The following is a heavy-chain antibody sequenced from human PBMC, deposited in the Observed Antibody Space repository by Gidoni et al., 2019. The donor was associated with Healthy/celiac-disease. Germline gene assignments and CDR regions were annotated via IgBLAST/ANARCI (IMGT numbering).Heavy chain of an antibody. Sequence: QLQLQESGPGLVKPSATLSLTCTVSGGSISSSSYYWGWIRQPPGKGLEWIGSIYYSGSTYYNPSLKSRVTISVDTSKNQFSLKLSSVTAADTAVYYCARFYYYDSSGYSSKFDYWGQGTLVTVSS. J-gene: IGHJ4*02. D-gene: IGHD3-22*01. V-gene: IGHV4-39*01. CDR3: ARFYYYDSSGYSSKFDY. CDR2: IYYSGST. CDR1: GGSISSSSYY.